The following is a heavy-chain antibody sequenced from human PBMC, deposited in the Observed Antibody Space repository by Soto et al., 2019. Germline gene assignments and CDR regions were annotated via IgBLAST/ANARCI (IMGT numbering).Heavy chain of an antibody. Sequence: QVRLEQSGGEVKKPESSVKVSCRVSGGIFSDYAVSWVRQAPGQGLQWVGGIIPKFGTAKYARKFEDRVTLTADELTSTVYMEINNLRSEDTALYYCARDKLSSLVVETPHLFDSWGQGTLLTVSS. V-gene: IGHV1-69*12. D-gene: IGHD2-21*01. CDR1: GGIFSDYA. CDR3: ARDKLSSLVVETPHLFDS. CDR2: IIPKFGTA. J-gene: IGHJ5*01.